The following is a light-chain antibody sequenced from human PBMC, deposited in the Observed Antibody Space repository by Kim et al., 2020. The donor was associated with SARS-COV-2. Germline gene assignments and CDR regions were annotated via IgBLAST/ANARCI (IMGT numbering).Light chain of an antibody. CDR2: SND. J-gene: IGLJ1*01. Sequence: QTDTLTGPGNNKNVGYQGATWLQQNQGHPPKVLSYSNDNRPSGISERFSASRSGNTASLTITGLQPEDETDYYCSAWDSSLSALVFGSGTKVTVL. CDR3: SAWDSSLSALV. CDR1: NKNVGYQG. V-gene: IGLV10-54*01.